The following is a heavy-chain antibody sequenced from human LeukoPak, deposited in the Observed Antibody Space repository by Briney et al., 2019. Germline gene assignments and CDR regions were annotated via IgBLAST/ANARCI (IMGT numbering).Heavy chain of an antibody. V-gene: IGHV3-30*18. CDR2: ISYDGSNK. Sequence: PGGSLRLSCAASGFTFNNYGMHWVRQAPGKGLEWVAVISYDGSNKYYVDSVKGRFTISRDNSKNTLYLQMNSLRVEDTAVYYCAKDRGSSSWYVDYWGQGTLVTVSS. J-gene: IGHJ4*02. D-gene: IGHD6-13*01. CDR3: AKDRGSSSWYVDY. CDR1: GFTFNNYG.